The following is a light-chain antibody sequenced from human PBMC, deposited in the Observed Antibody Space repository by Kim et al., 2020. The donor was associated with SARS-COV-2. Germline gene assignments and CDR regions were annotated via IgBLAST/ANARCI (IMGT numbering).Light chain of an antibody. CDR3: LTWDSSLRAGV. CDR2: DTT. CDR1: TSNVGTNF. V-gene: IGLV1-51*01. Sequence: GQKVTISCSGRTSNVGTNFVSWYQHLPGTAPKLLIHDTTQRPSGIPDRFSGSKSGTSATLDITGLQTGDEADYYCLTWDSSLRAGVFGGGTKVTVL. J-gene: IGLJ2*01.